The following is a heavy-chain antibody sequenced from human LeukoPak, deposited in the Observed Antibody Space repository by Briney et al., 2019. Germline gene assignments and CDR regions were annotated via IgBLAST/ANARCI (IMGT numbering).Heavy chain of an antibody. CDR2: INHSGST. J-gene: IGHJ4*02. Sequence: SETLSLTCAVYGGSFSGYYWRWIRQPPGKGLEWIGEINHSGSTNYNPSLKSRVTISVDTSKNQFSLKLSSVTAADTAVYYCAASDYYDSSGYYSAVDYWGQGTLVTVSS. D-gene: IGHD3-22*01. CDR1: GGSFSGYY. V-gene: IGHV4-34*01. CDR3: AASDYYDSSGYYSAVDY.